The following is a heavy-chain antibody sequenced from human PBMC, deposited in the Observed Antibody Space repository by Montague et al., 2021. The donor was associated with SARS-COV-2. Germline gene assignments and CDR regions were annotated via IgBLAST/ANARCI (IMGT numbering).Heavy chain of an antibody. CDR1: GFSLSTPNVG. Sequence: PALVKPTQTLTLTCTFSGFSLSTPNVGVAWIRQPPGKALEWLAVIYSNGDKRYSPSLQRRLTITKDTSRNQVVVSLTNVDPLDTATYYCAHLIRYYDIFTGIPFAGWGQGTQAPVPP. D-gene: IGHD3-9*01. V-gene: IGHV2-5*01. CDR2: IYSNGDK. J-gene: IGHJ4*02. CDR3: AHLIRYYDIFTGIPFAG.